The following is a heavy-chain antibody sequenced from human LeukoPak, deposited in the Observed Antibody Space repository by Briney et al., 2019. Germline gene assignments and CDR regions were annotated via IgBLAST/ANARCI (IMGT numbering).Heavy chain of an antibody. V-gene: IGHV3-23*01. Sequence: GGSLRLSCAASGFTFSSYAMSWVRQAPGKRLEWVSGISGSGGSTYYADSVKGRFTTSRDNSKNTLYLQMNSLRAEDTAVYYCTRDNGEGAAAYWGQGTLVTVSS. D-gene: IGHD6-13*01. CDR3: TRDNGEGAAAY. J-gene: IGHJ4*02. CDR2: ISGSGGST. CDR1: GFTFSSYA.